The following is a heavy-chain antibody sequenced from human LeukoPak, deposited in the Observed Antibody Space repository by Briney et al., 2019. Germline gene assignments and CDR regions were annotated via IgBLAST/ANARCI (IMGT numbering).Heavy chain of an antibody. CDR3: ARDSGFWSGYSRYNWFDP. J-gene: IGHJ5*02. CDR1: GYTFTGYY. D-gene: IGHD3-3*01. Sequence: ASVKVSCKASGYTFTGYYMHWVRQAPGQGLEWMGWINPNSGGTNYAQEFQGRVTMTRDTSISTAYMELSRLRSDDTAVYYCARDSGFWSGYSRYNWFDPWGQGTLVTVSS. CDR2: INPNSGGT. V-gene: IGHV1-2*02.